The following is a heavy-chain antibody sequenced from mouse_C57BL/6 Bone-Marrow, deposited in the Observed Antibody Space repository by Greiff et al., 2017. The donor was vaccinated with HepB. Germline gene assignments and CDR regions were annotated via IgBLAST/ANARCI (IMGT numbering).Heavy chain of an antibody. CDR2: IHPTSGST. CDR3: AREDFYYDYDWFAG. Sequence: VQLQQSGAELVKPGASVKLSCKASGYTFTSYWMHWVKQRPGQGLEWIGMIHPTSGSTNYNEKFKSKATLTVDKSSSTAYMQLSSLTSEDSAVYYCAREDFYYDYDWFAGWSEGTLVTV. D-gene: IGHD2-4*01. V-gene: IGHV1-64*01. CDR1: GYTFTSYW. J-gene: IGHJ3*01.